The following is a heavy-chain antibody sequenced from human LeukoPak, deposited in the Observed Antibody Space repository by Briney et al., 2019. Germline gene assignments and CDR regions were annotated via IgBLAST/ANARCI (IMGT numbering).Heavy chain of an antibody. CDR1: GFTFSSYA. D-gene: IGHD2-15*01. Sequence: GGSLRLSCAASGFTFSSYAMSWVRQAPGKGLEWVSAISGSGGSTYYADSVKGRFTISRDNSKNTLYLQMNSLRAEDTAVYYCGKDKGYCSGGSCSTAEYFQHWGQGTLVTVSS. V-gene: IGHV3-23*01. CDR3: GKDKGYCSGGSCSTAEYFQH. J-gene: IGHJ1*01. CDR2: ISGSGGST.